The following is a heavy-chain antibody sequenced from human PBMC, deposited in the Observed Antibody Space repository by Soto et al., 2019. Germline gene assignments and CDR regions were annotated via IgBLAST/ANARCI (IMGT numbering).Heavy chain of an antibody. CDR1: GGTFSSDS. J-gene: IGHJ4*02. D-gene: IGHD2-15*01. CDR2: IIPMFDTT. CDR3: ARSGGRVRDFNY. V-gene: IGHV1-69*12. Sequence: QVQLVQSGAEVKKPGSSVKVSCKASGGTFSSDSFSWVRQAPGQGLEWMGGIIPMFDTTIYAQKFQDRVTITADESTITAYMQLSSLRSGDTGVYYCARSGGRVRDFNYWGQGSLGTVSS.